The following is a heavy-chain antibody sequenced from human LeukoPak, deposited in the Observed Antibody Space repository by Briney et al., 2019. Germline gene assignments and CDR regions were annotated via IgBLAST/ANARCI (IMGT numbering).Heavy chain of an antibody. J-gene: IGHJ4*02. CDR2: IADDGGVK. CDR1: GITFSRHG. D-gene: IGHD3-3*01. CDR3: AREATWGEWYFDH. Sequence: GGSLRLSCVASGITFSRHGMDWVRQAPGKGLEWVAVIADDGGVKQYADSVKGRFAVSRDNSKSTLYLQMNGLSVEDTAIYYCAREATWGEWYFDHWGQGTPVTVSS. V-gene: IGHV3-30*03.